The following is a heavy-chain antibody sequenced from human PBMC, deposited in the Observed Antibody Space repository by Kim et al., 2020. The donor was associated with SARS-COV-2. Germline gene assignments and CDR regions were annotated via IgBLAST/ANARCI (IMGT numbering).Heavy chain of an antibody. CDR2: MSGRGRST. J-gene: IGHJ4*02. D-gene: IGHD1-20*01. CDR3: AKVVDNWNRNFDS. Sequence: GGSLRLSCAASGFNFDDYVMTWVRQAPGKGLEWVSAMSGRGRSTFYANSVKGRFTISRDSSTNTVYLQMNSLRADDTAVYYCAKVVDNWNRNFDSWGQG. V-gene: IGHV3-23*01. CDR1: GFNFDDYV.